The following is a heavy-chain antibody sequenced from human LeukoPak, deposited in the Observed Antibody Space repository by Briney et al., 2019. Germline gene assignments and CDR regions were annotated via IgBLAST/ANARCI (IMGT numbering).Heavy chain of an antibody. CDR3: TRDGYGSGSYGWFDP. Sequence: SETLSLTCSVSGASITSSYWSWIRQTPGKGLEWIGNIYSGSTNYNPSFESRVTVSLDTSKNQFSLRLTSVTAADTALYYCTRDGYGSGSYGWFDPWGQGTLVTVSS. V-gene: IGHV4-59*01. CDR2: IYSGST. J-gene: IGHJ5*02. CDR1: GASITSSY. D-gene: IGHD3-10*01.